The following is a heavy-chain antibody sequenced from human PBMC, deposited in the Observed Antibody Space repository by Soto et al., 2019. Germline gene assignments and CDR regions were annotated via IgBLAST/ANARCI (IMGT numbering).Heavy chain of an antibody. CDR2: IDPSDSYT. CDR1: GYIFTSYW. Sequence: GESLKISCKGSGYIFTSYWISCVRQMPVKVLEWMGRIDPSDSYTNYSPSFQGHVTISADKSISTVYLQWSSLKASDTAMYYCASPNYYDSSGYYYWGQGTLVTVPQ. V-gene: IGHV5-10-1*01. J-gene: IGHJ4*02. D-gene: IGHD3-22*01. CDR3: ASPNYYDSSGYYY.